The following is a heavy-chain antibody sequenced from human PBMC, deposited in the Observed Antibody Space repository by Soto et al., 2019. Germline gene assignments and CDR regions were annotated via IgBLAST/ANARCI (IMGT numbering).Heavy chain of an antibody. D-gene: IGHD6-19*01. CDR3: AKVSGYSSGWSFDY. Sequence: GGSLRLSCAASGFPFSSYAMSWVRQAPGKGLEWVSAISGSGGSTYYADSVKGRFTISRDNSKNTLYLQMNSLRAEDTAVYYCAKVSGYSSGWSFDYWGQGTLVTVSS. V-gene: IGHV3-23*01. J-gene: IGHJ4*02. CDR2: ISGSGGST. CDR1: GFPFSSYA.